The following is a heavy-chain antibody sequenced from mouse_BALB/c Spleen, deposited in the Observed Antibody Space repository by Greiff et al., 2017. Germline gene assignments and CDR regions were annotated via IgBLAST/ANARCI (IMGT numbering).Heavy chain of an antibody. CDR2: ISNGGGST. Sequence: EVQRVESGGGLVQPGGSLKLSCAASGFTFSSYTMSWVRQTPEKRLEWVAYISNGGGSTYYPDTVKGRFTISRDNAKNTLYLQMSSLKSEDTAMYYCARHDGNLAWFAYWGQGTLVTVSA. J-gene: IGHJ3*01. V-gene: IGHV5-12-2*01. CDR1: GFTFSSYT. D-gene: IGHD2-1*01. CDR3: ARHDGNLAWFAY.